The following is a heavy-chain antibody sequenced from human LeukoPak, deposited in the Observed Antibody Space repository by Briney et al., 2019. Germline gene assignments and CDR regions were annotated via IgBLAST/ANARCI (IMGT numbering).Heavy chain of an antibody. J-gene: IGHJ6*04. CDR1: GFTFTMFG. CDR3: VRDTGYNKYGMDV. V-gene: IGHV3-33*01. Sequence: GGSLRLSCAAPGFTFTMFGIHWVRQAPGKGLEWVSVIWFDGSKTYYADSVKGRFTISRDTSQNTVFLQMNSLRAEDTAVYYCVRDTGYNKYGMDVWGKGTTVTVSS. CDR2: IWFDGSKT. D-gene: IGHD1-14*01.